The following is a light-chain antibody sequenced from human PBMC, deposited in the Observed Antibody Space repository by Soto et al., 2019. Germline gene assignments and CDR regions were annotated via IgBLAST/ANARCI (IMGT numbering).Light chain of an antibody. Sequence: DIQMTQSPSTLSASVGDRVTITCRASQSISSWLAWYQQKPGKAPKLLIYKASSLGSGVPSRFSGSGYGTEFTLTISSLQPDEFATYYCQQYNSFWTFGRGTKVEIK. V-gene: IGKV1-5*03. CDR2: KAS. CDR3: QQYNSFWT. J-gene: IGKJ1*01. CDR1: QSISSW.